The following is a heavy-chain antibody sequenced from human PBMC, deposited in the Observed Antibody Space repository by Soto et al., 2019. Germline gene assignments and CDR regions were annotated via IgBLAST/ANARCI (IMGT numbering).Heavy chain of an antibody. Sequence: GGSLRLSCAASGFNFDDYAMHWVRQIPGKGLEWVSGISWESGSIGYADSVKGRFSISRDNAKNSLYLQMNSLRAEATAVYYCARGSSWPPRYLDYWGQGTLVTVSS. CDR2: ISWESGSI. J-gene: IGHJ4*02. CDR1: GFNFDDYA. CDR3: ARGSSWPPRYLDY. D-gene: IGHD6-13*01. V-gene: IGHV3-9*01.